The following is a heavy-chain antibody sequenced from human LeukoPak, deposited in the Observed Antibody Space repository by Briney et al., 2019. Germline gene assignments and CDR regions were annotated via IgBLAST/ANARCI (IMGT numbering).Heavy chain of an antibody. CDR3: ARASYSSGRYLWVGAFDI. J-gene: IGHJ3*02. D-gene: IGHD6-19*01. CDR1: GGSIRSNNW. V-gene: IGHV4-4*02. CDR2: FFHSGST. Sequence: SETLSLTCAVSGGSIRSNNWWTWVRQPPGKGLEGIGEFFHSGSTNYNSSIKSRVTISLDESENHFSLKLSSVTAADTAVYYCARASYSSGRYLWVGAFDIWGQGTMVTVSS.